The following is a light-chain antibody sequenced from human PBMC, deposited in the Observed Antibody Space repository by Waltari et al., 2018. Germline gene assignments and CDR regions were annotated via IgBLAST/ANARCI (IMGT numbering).Light chain of an antibody. V-gene: IGKV3-11*01. CDR3: QQRSNWPRT. CDR1: QSVSSY. J-gene: IGKJ1*01. Sequence: EIVLTQSPATLSLSPGERATLSCRASQSVSSYLAWYQQKPDPAPRPLIYDASNRATGIPARFSGSGSGSDFTLTISSLEPEDFAVYYCQQRSNWPRTFGQGTKVEIK. CDR2: DAS.